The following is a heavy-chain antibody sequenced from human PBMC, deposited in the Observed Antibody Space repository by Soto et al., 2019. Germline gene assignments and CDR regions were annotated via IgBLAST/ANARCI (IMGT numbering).Heavy chain of an antibody. J-gene: IGHJ6*03. CDR3: ARTVVPTVTNFRLESEYYYYMDV. Sequence: ASVKVSCKASGYTFTGYYMHWVRQAPGQGLEWMGWINPNSGGTNYAQKFQGWVTMTRDTSISTAYMELSRLRSDDTAVYYCARTVVPTVTNFRLESEYYYYMDVWGKGTTVTVSS. CDR2: INPNSGGT. D-gene: IGHD4-4*01. CDR1: GYTFTGYY. V-gene: IGHV1-2*04.